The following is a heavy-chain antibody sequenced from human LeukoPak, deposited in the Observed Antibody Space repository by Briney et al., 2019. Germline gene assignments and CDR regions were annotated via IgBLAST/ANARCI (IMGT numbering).Heavy chain of an antibody. CDR1: GGSISSSSYY. V-gene: IGHV4-39*07. J-gene: IGHJ5*02. CDR3: ARARTYSSSWYQFPLWFDP. Sequence: PSETLSLTCTVSGGSISSSSYYWGWIRQPPGKGLEWIGSIYYSGSTYYNPSLKSRVTISVDTSKNQFSLKLSSVTAADTAVYYCARARTYSSSWYQFPLWFDPWGQGTLVTVSS. D-gene: IGHD6-13*01. CDR2: IYYSGST.